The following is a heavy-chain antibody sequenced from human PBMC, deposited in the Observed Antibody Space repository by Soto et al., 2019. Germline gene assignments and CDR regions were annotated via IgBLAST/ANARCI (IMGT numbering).Heavy chain of an antibody. CDR2: INHSGST. J-gene: IGHJ6*03. CDR1: GGSFSGYY. D-gene: IGHD6-13*01. V-gene: IGHV4-34*01. CDR3: ASTTYRQQLGYYYMHV. Sequence: SETLSLTCAVYGGSFSGYYWSWIRQPPGKGLEWIGEINHSGSTNYNPSLKSRVTISVDTSKNRFSLKLSSVTAADTAVYYCASTTYRQQLGYYYMHVWGKGTTVTVSS.